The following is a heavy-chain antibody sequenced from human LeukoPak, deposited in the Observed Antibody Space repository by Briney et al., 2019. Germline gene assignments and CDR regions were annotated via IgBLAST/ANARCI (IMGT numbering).Heavy chain of an antibody. V-gene: IGHV3-21*01. CDR3: VAFGDVSRNLDY. CDR2: ISSSSSYT. Sequence: GGSLRLSCAASGFTVTNNYMSWVRQAPGKGLEWVSSISSSSSYTYYADSVKGRFTISRDNAKNSLYLQMNSLRAEDTAVYYCVAFGDVSRNLDYWGQGTLVTVSS. D-gene: IGHD3-10*01. J-gene: IGHJ4*02. CDR1: GFTVTNNY.